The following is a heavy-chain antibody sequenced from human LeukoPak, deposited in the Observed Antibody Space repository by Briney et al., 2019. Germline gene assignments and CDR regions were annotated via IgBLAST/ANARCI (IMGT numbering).Heavy chain of an antibody. V-gene: IGHV3-21*01. CDR1: GFTFSSYS. CDR3: AYEGSSPNYFDY. D-gene: IGHD6-13*01. CDR2: ISSSSSYI. Sequence: GGSLRLSCAASGFTFSSYSMNWVRQAPGKGLEWVSSISSSSSYIYYADSVKGRFTISRDNAKNSLYLQMNSLRAEDTAVYYCAYEGSSPNYFDYWGQGTLVTVSS. J-gene: IGHJ4*02.